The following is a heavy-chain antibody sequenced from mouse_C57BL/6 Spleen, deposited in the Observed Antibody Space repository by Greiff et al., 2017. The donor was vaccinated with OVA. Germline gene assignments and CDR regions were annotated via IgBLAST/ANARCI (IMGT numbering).Heavy chain of an antibody. J-gene: IGHJ3*01. Sequence: EVQGVESGGGLVKPGGSLKLSCAASGFTFSSYAMSWVRQTPEKRLEWVATISDGGSYTYYPDNVKGRFTISRDNAKNNLYLQMSDLESEDTAMYYCASPGTQFAYWGQGTLVTVSA. D-gene: IGHD1-1*01. CDR3: ASPGTQFAY. V-gene: IGHV5-4*01. CDR2: ISDGGSYT. CDR1: GFTFSSYA.